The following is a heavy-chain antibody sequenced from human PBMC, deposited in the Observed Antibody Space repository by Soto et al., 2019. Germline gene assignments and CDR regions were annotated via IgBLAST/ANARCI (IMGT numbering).Heavy chain of an antibody. Sequence: GGSLRLSCAASGFTFDDYAMHWVRQAPGKGLEWVSGISWNSGSIGYADSVKGRFTISRDNAKNSLYLQMNSLRAEDTALYYCAKGAVLLWFGEFDYWGQGTLVTVSS. CDR1: GFTFDDYA. CDR2: ISWNSGSI. V-gene: IGHV3-9*01. J-gene: IGHJ4*02. CDR3: AKGAVLLWFGEFDY. D-gene: IGHD3-10*01.